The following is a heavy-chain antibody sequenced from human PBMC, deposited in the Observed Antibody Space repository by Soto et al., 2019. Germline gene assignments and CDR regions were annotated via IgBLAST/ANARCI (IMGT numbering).Heavy chain of an antibody. V-gene: IGHV1-18*01. CDR1: GYTFTSYG. CDR3: ARDARLDDFWSGYPPRDY. D-gene: IGHD3-3*01. CDR2: ISAYNGNT. J-gene: IGHJ4*02. Sequence: QVQLVQSGAEVKKPGASVKVSCKASGYTFTSYGISWVRQAPGQGLEWMGWISAYNGNTNYAQKLQGRVTMTTDTPTSTAYRELRSLRSDDTAVYYCARDARLDDFWSGYPPRDYWGQGTLVTVSS.